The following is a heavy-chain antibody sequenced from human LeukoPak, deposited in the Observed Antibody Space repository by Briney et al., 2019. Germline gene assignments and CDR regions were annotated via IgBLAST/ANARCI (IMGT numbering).Heavy chain of an antibody. D-gene: IGHD5-12*01. CDR2: IKQDGSEI. CDR1: GFTFSSYW. Sequence: PGGSLRLSCAASGFTFSSYWMNWVRQAPGKGLEWVANIKQDGSEIYYVDSVKGRLAISRDNAKSSLYLQMNSLRAEDTAVYYCARERGGISGHGQPFDIWGQGAMVTVSS. CDR3: ARERGGISGHGQPFDI. J-gene: IGHJ3*02. V-gene: IGHV3-7*01.